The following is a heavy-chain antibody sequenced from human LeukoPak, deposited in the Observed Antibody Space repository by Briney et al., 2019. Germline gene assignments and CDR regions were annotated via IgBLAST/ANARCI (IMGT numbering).Heavy chain of an antibody. Sequence: GGSLRLSCAASGFIFSSFWMHWVRQAPGKGLVWVSRINTDGSSTTYADSVKGRFTIFRDNAKNTLYLQMNSLRAEDTAVYYCARDGGVPAAKAFDIWGQGTMVTVSS. CDR3: ARDGGVPAAKAFDI. D-gene: IGHD2-2*01. CDR1: GFIFSSFW. V-gene: IGHV3-74*03. CDR2: INTDGSST. J-gene: IGHJ3*02.